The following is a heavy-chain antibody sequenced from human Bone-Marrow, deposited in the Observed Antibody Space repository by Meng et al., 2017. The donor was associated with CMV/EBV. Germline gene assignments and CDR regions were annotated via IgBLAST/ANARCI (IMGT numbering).Heavy chain of an antibody. J-gene: IGHJ4*02. CDR1: GGSVSSGDYY. V-gene: IGHV4-61*08. CDR2: INHSGST. CDR3: ARGGARGWYYDSSGYKPPLDY. Sequence: GSLRLSCTVSGGSVSSGDYYWSWIRQPPGKGLEWIGEINHSGSTNYNPSLKSRVTISVDTSKNQFSLKLSSVTAADTAVYYCARGGARGWYYDSSGYKPPLDYWGQGTLVTVSS. D-gene: IGHD3-22*01.